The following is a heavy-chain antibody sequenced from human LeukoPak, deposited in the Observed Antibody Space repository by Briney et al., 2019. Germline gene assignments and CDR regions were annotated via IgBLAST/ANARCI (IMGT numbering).Heavy chain of an antibody. V-gene: IGHV3-30-3*01. Sequence: GGSLRLSCAASGFTFTIYARHCVRQAPGKGLEWVAVISYDGSNRYYADSVKGRFTISRDNSKNTLYLQMNSLRAEDTAVYYCATGPYNWFDPWGQGTLVTVSS. CDR2: ISYDGSNR. CDR3: ATGPYNWFDP. CDR1: GFTFTIYA. J-gene: IGHJ5*02.